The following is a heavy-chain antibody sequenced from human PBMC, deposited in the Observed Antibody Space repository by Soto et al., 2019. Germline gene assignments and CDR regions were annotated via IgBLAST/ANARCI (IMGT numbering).Heavy chain of an antibody. J-gene: IGHJ4*02. CDR1: GGSISSYY. Sequence: QVQLQESGPGLVKPSETLSLTCTVSGGSISSYYWSWIRQPPGKGLEWIGYIYYSGSTNYNPSLKSRVTISVDTSKNQFSLKLSSVTAADTAVYYCARGGSDYIWGSYRYTIDYWGQGTLVTVSS. V-gene: IGHV4-59*01. CDR2: IYYSGST. CDR3: ARGGSDYIWGSYRYTIDY. D-gene: IGHD3-16*02.